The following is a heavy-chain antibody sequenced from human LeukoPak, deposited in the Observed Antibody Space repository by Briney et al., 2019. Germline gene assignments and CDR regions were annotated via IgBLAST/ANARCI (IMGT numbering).Heavy chain of an antibody. CDR1: GNTFTGYY. Sequence: ASVKVSCKASGNTFTGYYLHWVRQAPGQGLEWMGWINPNSGDPSYAHRGRVTSTRDTSSSTAYMELSRLRSDDTAVYYCARRAGDYTHPYDYWGQGTLVTVSS. J-gene: IGHJ4*02. D-gene: IGHD3-3*01. V-gene: IGHV1-2*01. CDR2: INPNSGDP. CDR3: ARRAGDYTHPYDY.